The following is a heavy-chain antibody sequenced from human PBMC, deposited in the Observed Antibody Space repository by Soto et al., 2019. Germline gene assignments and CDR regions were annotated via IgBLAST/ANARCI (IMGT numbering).Heavy chain of an antibody. CDR3: ARRHRNWNYAT. V-gene: IGHV4-39*01. J-gene: IGHJ5*02. D-gene: IGHD1-7*01. CDR1: GGSISSSSYY. CDR2: IYYSGST. Sequence: QLQLQESGPGLVKPSETLFLTCTVSGGSISSSSYYWGWIRQPPGKGLEWIGSIYYSGSTYYNPSHKSRVTISVDTSKNQSSLKLSSVTAAATAVYYCARRHRNWNYATWGQGTLVTVSS.